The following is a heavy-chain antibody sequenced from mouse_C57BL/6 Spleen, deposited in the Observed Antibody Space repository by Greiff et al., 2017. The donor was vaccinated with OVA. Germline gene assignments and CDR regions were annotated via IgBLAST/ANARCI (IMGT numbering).Heavy chain of an antibody. CDR2: IYPGDGDT. J-gene: IGHJ1*03. Sequence: QVHVKQSGPELVKPGASVKISCKASGYAFSSSWMNWVKQRPGKGLEWIGRIYPGDGDTNYNGKFKGKATLTADKSSSTAYMQLSSLTSEDSAVYFCAREDYDYDGGYFDVWGTGTTVTVSS. CDR1: GYAFSSSW. D-gene: IGHD2-4*01. CDR3: AREDYDYDGGYFDV. V-gene: IGHV1-82*01.